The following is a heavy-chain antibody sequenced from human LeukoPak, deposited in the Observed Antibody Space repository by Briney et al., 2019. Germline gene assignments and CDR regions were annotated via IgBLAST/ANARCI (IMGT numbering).Heavy chain of an antibody. V-gene: IGHV3-7*03. CDR2: IKQDGNEK. D-gene: IGHD6-19*01. J-gene: IGHJ6*03. Sequence: GGSLRLSCAASGFTFTTYWMGWVRQAPGKGLEWVASIKQDGNEKHYVDSVKGRFTISRDNAKNSLHLQMNSLKTEDTAVYYCTPLPGIAVAGGGNRYYYYMDVWGKGTTVTVSS. CDR1: GFTFTTYW. CDR3: TPLPGIAVAGGGNRYYYYMDV.